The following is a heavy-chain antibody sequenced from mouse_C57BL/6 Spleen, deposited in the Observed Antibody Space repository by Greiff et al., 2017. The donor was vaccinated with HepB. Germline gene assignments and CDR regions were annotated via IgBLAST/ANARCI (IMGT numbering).Heavy chain of an antibody. V-gene: IGHV1-64*01. D-gene: IGHD1-1*01. J-gene: IGHJ2*01. Sequence: QVQLQQPGAELVKPGASVKLSCKASGYTFTSYWMHWVKQRPGQGLEWIGMIHPNSGSTNYNEKFKSKATLTVDKSSSTAYMQLSSLTSEESAVYYCARTYYGSSPYFDYWGQGTTLTVSS. CDR1: GYTFTSYW. CDR2: IHPNSGST. CDR3: ARTYYGSSPYFDY.